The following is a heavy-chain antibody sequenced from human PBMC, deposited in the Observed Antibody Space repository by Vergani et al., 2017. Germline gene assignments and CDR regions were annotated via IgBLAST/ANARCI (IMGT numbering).Heavy chain of an antibody. J-gene: IGHJ3*02. CDR3: AKVRTTVTSPSGVGAFDI. CDR1: GFTFSSYS. Sequence: EVQLVESGGGLVKPGGSLRLSCAASGFTFSSYSMNWVRQAPGKGLEWVSSISSSSSYIYYADSVKGRFTISRDNAKNSLYLQMNSLRAEDTAVYYCAKVRTTVTSPSGVGAFDIWGQGTMVTVSS. CDR2: ISSSSSYI. D-gene: IGHD4-17*01. V-gene: IGHV3-21*04.